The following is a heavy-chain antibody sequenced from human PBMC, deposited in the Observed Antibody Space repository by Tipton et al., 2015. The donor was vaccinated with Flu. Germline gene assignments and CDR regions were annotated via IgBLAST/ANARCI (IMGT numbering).Heavy chain of an antibody. CDR2: IYYSGVT. J-gene: IGHJ4*02. CDR3: ARSLWSGFVDF. V-gene: IGHV4-31*03. CDR1: GDSIGSLYY. D-gene: IGHD3/OR15-3a*01. Sequence: TLSLTCSVSGDSIGSLYYWGWIRQHPGKGLEWIGYIYYSGVTYYNPSLKSRLSISVDTSKNQFSLNLSSVTAADTAVYYCARSLWSGFVDFWGQGTLVTVSS.